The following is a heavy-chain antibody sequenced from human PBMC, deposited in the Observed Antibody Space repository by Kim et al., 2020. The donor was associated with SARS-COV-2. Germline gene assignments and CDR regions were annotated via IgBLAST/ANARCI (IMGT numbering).Heavy chain of an antibody. J-gene: IGHJ4*02. Sequence: AQKCQGRVTMTRDTSTSTVYMELSSLRSEDTAVYYCARELGAAGTATPDYWGQGTLVTVSS. V-gene: IGHV1-46*01. D-gene: IGHD6-13*01. CDR3: ARELGAAGTATPDY.